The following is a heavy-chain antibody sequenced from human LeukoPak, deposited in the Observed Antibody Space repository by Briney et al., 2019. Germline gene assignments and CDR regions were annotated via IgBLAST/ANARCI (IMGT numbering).Heavy chain of an antibody. CDR2: VSNDGGNK. V-gene: IGHV3-30-3*01. D-gene: IGHD1-14*01. CDR3: AREQAAEAFDI. CDR1: GFTFSSFI. J-gene: IGHJ3*02. Sequence: GGSLRLSCVASGFTFSSFIMHWVRQAPGKGLEWVTVVSNDGGNKYYVDSVQGRFTISRDNSKNMLYLQMNSLRAEDTAVYYCAREQAAEAFDIWGQGTMVTVSS.